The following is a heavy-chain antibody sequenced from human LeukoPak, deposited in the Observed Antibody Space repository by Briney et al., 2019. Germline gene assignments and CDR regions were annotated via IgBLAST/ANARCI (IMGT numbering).Heavy chain of an antibody. D-gene: IGHD6-19*01. Sequence: SVKVSCKASGGTFSSYAISWVRQAPGQGLEWMGGIIPIFGTANYAQKFQGRGTITADESTSTAYMELSSLRSEDTAVYYCAWHRSSGWYSPAFDSWGQGTLVTVSS. V-gene: IGHV1-69*13. CDR3: AWHRSSGWYSPAFDS. J-gene: IGHJ4*02. CDR1: GGTFSSYA. CDR2: IIPIFGTA.